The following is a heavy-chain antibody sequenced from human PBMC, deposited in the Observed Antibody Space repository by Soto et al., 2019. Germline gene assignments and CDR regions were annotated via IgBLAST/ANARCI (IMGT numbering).Heavy chain of an antibody. D-gene: IGHD7-27*01. J-gene: IGHJ6*03. CDR3: AKVLIWGSGSCRYMDV. CDR2: ISGSNDNI. Sequence: EVQLLESGGGLEQPGGSLRLSCVASGFTFSSYAMSWVRQAPGKGLEWVSGISGSNDNIHYADCVKGRFTVSRDNSKNTLYLQMSSLRAEDTAVYYCAKVLIWGSGSCRYMDVWGKGTTVTVSS. V-gene: IGHV3-23*01. CDR1: GFTFSSYA.